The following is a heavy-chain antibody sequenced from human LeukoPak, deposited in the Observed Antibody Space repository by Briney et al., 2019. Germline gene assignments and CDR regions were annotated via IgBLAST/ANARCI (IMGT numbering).Heavy chain of an antibody. CDR2: INHSGST. CDR3: ARGAQYSSGWYGDAFDI. J-gene: IGHJ3*02. CDR1: GGSFSGYY. D-gene: IGHD6-19*01. V-gene: IGHV4-34*01. Sequence: SETLSLTCAVYGGSFSGYYWSWIRQPPGKGLEWIGEINHSGSTNYNPSLKSRVTISVDTSKNQFSLKLSSVTAADTAVYYCARGAQYSSGWYGDAFDIWGQGTMVTVSS.